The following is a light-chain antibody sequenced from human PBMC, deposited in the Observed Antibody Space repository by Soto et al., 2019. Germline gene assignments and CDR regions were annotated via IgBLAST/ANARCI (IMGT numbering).Light chain of an antibody. CDR3: AAWDDSLNGLV. CDR2: NNN. CDR1: SSNIRSNT. V-gene: IGLV1-44*01. J-gene: IGLJ1*01. Sequence: QSVLTQPPSASGTPGQRVTISCSGSSSNIRSNTVNWYQQLPGTAPKLLIYNNNQRPSGVPDRFSGSKSGTSASLAISGLQSEDEAEYYCAAWDDSLNGLVFGTGTKLTVL.